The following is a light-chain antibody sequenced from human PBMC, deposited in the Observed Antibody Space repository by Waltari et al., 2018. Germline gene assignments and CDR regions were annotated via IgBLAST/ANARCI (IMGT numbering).Light chain of an antibody. CDR1: SSDVGSYNL. CDR2: EVS. V-gene: IGLV2-23*02. CDR3: CSYAGSSTFYV. J-gene: IGLJ1*01. Sequence: QSALTPPASVSGSPGQAITIPCTGTSSDVGSYNLVSLYQQQPGRAPKLMIYEVSKRPSGFSNRFSGSKSGNTASLTISGLQAEDEADYYCCSYAGSSTFYVFGTGTKVTVL.